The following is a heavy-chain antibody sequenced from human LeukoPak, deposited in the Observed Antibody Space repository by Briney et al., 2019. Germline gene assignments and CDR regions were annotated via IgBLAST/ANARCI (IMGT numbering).Heavy chain of an antibody. Sequence: GGSLRLSCAASGFTCDDYTMHWVRQAPGKGLDWVSLISWDGGSTYYADSVKGRFTISRDNSKNTLSLQMNSLRAEDTAVYYCAVDGTGPFDIWGQGTMVTVSS. CDR2: ISWDGGST. J-gene: IGHJ3*02. V-gene: IGHV3-43*01. CDR1: GFTCDDYT. D-gene: IGHD6-19*01. CDR3: AVDGTGPFDI.